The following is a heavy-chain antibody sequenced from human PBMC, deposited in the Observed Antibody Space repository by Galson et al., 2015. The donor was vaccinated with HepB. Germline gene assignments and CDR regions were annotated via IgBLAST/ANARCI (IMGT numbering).Heavy chain of an antibody. Sequence: QSGAEVKKPGESLRISCKGSGYRFTNYWISWVRQMPGKGLEWMGRIDPDDSYTNYSPSFQGHFTVAAAKSISTAYLQWSSLKASDTTMYYWASGMLPEGYYYAMAVWGQGTTVTVS. V-gene: IGHV5-10-1*01. CDR1: GYRFTNYW. CDR3: ASGMLPEGYYYAMAV. CDR2: IDPDDSYT. D-gene: IGHD3-10*02. J-gene: IGHJ6*02.